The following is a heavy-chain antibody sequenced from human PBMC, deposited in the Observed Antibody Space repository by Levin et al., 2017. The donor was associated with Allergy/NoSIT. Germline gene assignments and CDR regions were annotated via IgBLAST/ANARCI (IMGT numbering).Heavy chain of an antibody. J-gene: IGHJ1*01. Sequence: TSETLSLTCTVSGGSISSSSYYWGWIRQPPGKGLEWIGNIFYSGSTYYNPSLNSRVTISVDTSKNQFPLQLSSVTAADTAVYYCAREVYSSSRYFQHWGQGTLVTVSS. CDR2: IFYSGST. V-gene: IGHV4-39*01. CDR3: AREVYSSSRYFQH. CDR1: GGSISSSSYY. D-gene: IGHD6-6*01.